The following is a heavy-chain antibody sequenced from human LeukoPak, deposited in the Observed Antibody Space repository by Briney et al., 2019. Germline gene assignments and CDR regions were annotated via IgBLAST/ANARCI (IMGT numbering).Heavy chain of an antibody. CDR3: AKDEGAGLVGPGHYYGMDV. V-gene: IGHV3-30*18. D-gene: IGHD6-19*01. Sequence: RSGGSLRHSCVVSGFTFSTYGMHWVRQAPGKGLEWVALISYDGSNKYYADSVKGRFTISRDNSKNTLYLQMNSLRVEDTAVYHCAKDEGAGLVGPGHYYGMDVWGQGTTVTVSS. J-gene: IGHJ6*02. CDR1: GFTFSTYG. CDR2: ISYDGSNK.